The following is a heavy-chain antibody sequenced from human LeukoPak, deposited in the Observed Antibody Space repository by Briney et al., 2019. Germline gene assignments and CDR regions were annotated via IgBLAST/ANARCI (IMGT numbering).Heavy chain of an antibody. D-gene: IGHD1-26*01. CDR3: TTIVGDRRGAFDI. CDR1: GFTLSNAW. CDR2: IKSKTDGGTT. V-gene: IGHV3-15*01. J-gene: IGHJ3*02. Sequence: GGSLRLSCAASGFTLSNAWMSWVRQAPGKGLEWVGRIKSKTDGGTTDYAAPVKGRFTISRDDSKNTLYLQMNSLKTEDTAVYYCTTIVGDRRGAFDIWGQGTMVTVSS.